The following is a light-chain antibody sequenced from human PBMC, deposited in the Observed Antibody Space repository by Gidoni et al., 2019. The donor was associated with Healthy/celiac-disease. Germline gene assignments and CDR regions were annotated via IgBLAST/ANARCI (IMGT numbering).Light chain of an antibody. CDR1: SLRSYY. V-gene: IGLV3-19*01. CDR3: NSRGSRGNHRV. CDR2: GKN. J-gene: IGLJ3*02. Sequence: SSELTQDPAVSVALGQTVRITCQGDSLRSYYASWYQQKPGQAPVLVIYGKNNRPSGIPDRFSGSQSGNTAFFAIPGGQAENEAGYFCNSRGSRGNHRVFRRGTKLTVL.